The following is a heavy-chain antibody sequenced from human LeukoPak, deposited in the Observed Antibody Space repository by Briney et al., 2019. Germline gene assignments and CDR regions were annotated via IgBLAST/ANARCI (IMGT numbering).Heavy chain of an antibody. CDR3: ARDQSSGWYGD. V-gene: IGHV1-2*02. J-gene: IGHJ4*02. CDR1: GYTFTDYY. D-gene: IGHD6-19*01. Sequence: ASVTVSCKASGYTFTDYYIHWVRQAPGQGLEWMGWINPNSGGTNYAQKFQGRVTMTRDTSISTAYLDLSGLRSDDTAVYFCARDQSSGWYGDWGQGTLVTVSS. CDR2: INPNSGGT.